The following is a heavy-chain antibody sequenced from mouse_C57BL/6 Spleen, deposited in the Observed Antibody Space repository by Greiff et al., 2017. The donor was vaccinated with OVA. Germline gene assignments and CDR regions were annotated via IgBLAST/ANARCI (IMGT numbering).Heavy chain of an antibody. CDR3: AEDYYGSSSYAMDY. CDR1: GYTFTSYW. V-gene: IGHV1-64*01. Sequence: VQLQQPGAELVKPGASVKLSCKASGYTFTSYWMHWVKQRPGQGLEWIGMIHPNSGSTNYNEKFKSKATLTVDKSSSTAYMQLSSLTSEDSAVYYCAEDYYGSSSYAMDYWGQGTSVTVSS. J-gene: IGHJ4*01. D-gene: IGHD1-1*01. CDR2: IHPNSGST.